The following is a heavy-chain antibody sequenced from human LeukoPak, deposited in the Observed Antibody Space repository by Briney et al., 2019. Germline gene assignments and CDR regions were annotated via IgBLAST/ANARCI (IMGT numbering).Heavy chain of an antibody. V-gene: IGHV4-39*07. CDR3: ATYRQVLLPFES. D-gene: IGHD2-8*02. CDR1: GGSISSNPNY. J-gene: IGHJ4*02. Sequence: PSETLSLICSVSGGSISSNPNYWGWVRQPPGKGLEGSASMLDSATTYYNPSLKSRVTISLDTSKNQFSLKLKSITAADTAVYYCATYRQVLLPFESWGQGTLVTVSS. CDR2: MLDSATT.